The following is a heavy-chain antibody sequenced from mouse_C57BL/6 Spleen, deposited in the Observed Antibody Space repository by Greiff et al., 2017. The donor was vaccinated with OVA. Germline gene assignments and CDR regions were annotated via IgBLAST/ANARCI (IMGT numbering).Heavy chain of an antibody. J-gene: IGHJ3*01. D-gene: IGHD2-4*01. Sequence: QVHVKQSGPELVKPGASVKISCKASGYSFTSYYIHWVKQRPGQGLEWIGWIYPGSGNTKYNEKFKGKATLTADTSSSTAYMQLSSLTSEDSAVYYCARSDYDYAWFAYWGQGTLVTVSA. V-gene: IGHV1-66*01. CDR2: IYPGSGNT. CDR3: ARSDYDYAWFAY. CDR1: GYSFTSYY.